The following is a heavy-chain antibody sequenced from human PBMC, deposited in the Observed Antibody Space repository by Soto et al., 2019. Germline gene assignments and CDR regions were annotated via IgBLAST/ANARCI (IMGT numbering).Heavy chain of an antibody. CDR2: IYYRGNT. V-gene: IGHV4-59*08. CDR3: ARHPGYYDILTGYTTYYFDY. Sequence: ETLSLTCTLSGGSIGTYYWSWIRQPPGKGLEWIGYIYYRGNTDYNPSLKSRVTISLDTPKNQFSLKLSSVTAADTAVYYCARHPGYYDILTGYTTYYFDYWGQGILVTVSS. D-gene: IGHD3-9*01. CDR1: GGSIGTYY. J-gene: IGHJ4*02.